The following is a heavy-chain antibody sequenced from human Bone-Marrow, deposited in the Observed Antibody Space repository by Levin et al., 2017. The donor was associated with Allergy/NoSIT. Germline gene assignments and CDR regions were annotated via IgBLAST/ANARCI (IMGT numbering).Heavy chain of an antibody. J-gene: IGHJ3*02. D-gene: IGHD2-2*01. V-gene: IGHV3-11*06. Sequence: LSLTCAASGFSFSDYYMNWIRQAPGKGLEWVSYISSTTYTKYADSVKGRFTISKDNVKNSLYLQMHSLRAEDTAVYYCARGGKGYDDAFDIWGQGTLVTVSS. CDR3: ARGGKGYDDAFDI. CDR2: ISSTTYT. CDR1: GFSFSDYY.